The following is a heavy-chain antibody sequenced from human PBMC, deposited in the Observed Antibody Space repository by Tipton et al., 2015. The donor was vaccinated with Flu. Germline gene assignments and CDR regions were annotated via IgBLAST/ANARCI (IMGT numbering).Heavy chain of an antibody. CDR2: IYHSGST. V-gene: IGHV4-38-2*01. D-gene: IGHD3-10*02. Sequence: TLSLTCAVSGYSISSGYYWGWVRQPPGKGLEWIGTIYHSGSTYYNPSLKSRLTMSVDTSKNQFSLKLSSVTAAGTAVYYRARHTGDSVRGVIDYWGQGTLVTVSS. J-gene: IGHJ4*02. CDR1: GYSISSGYY. CDR3: ARHTGDSVRGVIDY.